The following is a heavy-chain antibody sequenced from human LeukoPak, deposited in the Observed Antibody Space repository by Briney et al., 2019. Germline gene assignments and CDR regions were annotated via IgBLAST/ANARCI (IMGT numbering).Heavy chain of an antibody. CDR2: ISSSGSTI. D-gene: IGHD6-13*01. CDR1: GFTFSDYY. Sequence: GGSLRLSCAASGFTFSDYYMSWIRQAPGKGLEWVSYISSSGSTIYYADSVKGRFTISRDNAKNSLYLQMNSLRAEDTAVYYCARTGYSSSWDGNWFDPWGQGTLVTVSS. V-gene: IGHV3-11*01. J-gene: IGHJ5*02. CDR3: ARTGYSSSWDGNWFDP.